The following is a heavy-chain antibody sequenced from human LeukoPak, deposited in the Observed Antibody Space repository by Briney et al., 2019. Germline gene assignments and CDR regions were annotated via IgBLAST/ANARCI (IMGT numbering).Heavy chain of an antibody. CDR3: AREDDYVWGSHRSTYFDY. CDR2: ISSSGSTI. D-gene: IGHD3-16*02. CDR1: GFTFSDYY. V-gene: IGHV3-11*04. Sequence: GGPLRLSCAASGFTFSDYYMSWIRQAPGKGLEWVSYISSSGSTIYYADSVKGRFTISRDNAKNSLYLQMNSLRAEDTAVYYCAREDDYVWGSHRSTYFDYWGQGTLVTVSS. J-gene: IGHJ4*02.